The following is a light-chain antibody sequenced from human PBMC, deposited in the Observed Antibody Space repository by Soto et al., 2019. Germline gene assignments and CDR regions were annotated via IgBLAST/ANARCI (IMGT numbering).Light chain of an antibody. V-gene: IGLV1-40*01. J-gene: IGLJ3*02. CDR2: SNI. CDR3: QSYDSSLGGSKGV. CDR1: SSDIGAGYD. Sequence: QSVLTQPPSMSGAPGQRVTISCTGSSSDIGAGYDVHWYQQFPGTAPKLLIYSNINRPSGVPDRFSGSKSGTSASLAITGLHAEDEADYSCQSYDSSLGGSKGVFGGGTKLTVL.